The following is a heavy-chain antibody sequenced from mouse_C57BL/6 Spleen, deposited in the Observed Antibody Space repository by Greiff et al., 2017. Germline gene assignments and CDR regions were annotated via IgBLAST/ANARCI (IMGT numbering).Heavy chain of an antibody. D-gene: IGHD2-2*01. V-gene: IGHV1-15*01. CDR2: IDPETGGT. Sequence: VQLQQSGAELVRPGASVTLSCKASGYTFTDYEMHWVKQTPVHGLEWIGAIDPETGGTAYNQKFKGKAILTADKSSSTAYMELRSLTSEDSAVYYCTEGAYGFYAMDYWGQGTSVTVSS. CDR1: GYTFTDYE. J-gene: IGHJ4*01. CDR3: TEGAYGFYAMDY.